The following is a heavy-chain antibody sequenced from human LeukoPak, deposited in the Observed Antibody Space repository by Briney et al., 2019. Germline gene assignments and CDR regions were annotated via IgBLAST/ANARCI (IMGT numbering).Heavy chain of an antibody. CDR2: IFYSGSA. Sequence: SETLSLTCTVSGGSISTSNYYWGWIRQPPGKGLEWIGNIFYSGSAYYSPSLKSRVTISLDTSRNQFSLKLNSVTAADTAVYYCARGRGAYDFWSGYKQNFDYWGQGTLVTVSS. J-gene: IGHJ4*02. CDR3: ARGRGAYDFWSGYKQNFDY. D-gene: IGHD3-3*01. V-gene: IGHV4-39*07. CDR1: GGSISTSNYY.